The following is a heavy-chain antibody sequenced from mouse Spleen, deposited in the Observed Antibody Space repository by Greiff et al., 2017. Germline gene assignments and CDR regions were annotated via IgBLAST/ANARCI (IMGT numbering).Heavy chain of an antibody. CDR2: IWSGGST. D-gene: IGHD2-4*01. V-gene: IGHV2-2*01. CDR1: GFSLTSYG. J-gene: IGHJ4*01. CDR3: ARMRGLRRDYAMDY. Sequence: VQLKQSGPGLVQPSQSLSITCTVSGFSLTSYGVHWVRQSPGKGLEWLGVIWSGGSTDYNAAFISRLSISKDNSKSQVFFKMNSLQADDTAIYYCARMRGLRRDYAMDYWGQGTSVTVSS.